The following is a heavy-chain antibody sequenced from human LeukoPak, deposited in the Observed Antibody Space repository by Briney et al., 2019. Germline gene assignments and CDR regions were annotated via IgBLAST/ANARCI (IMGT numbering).Heavy chain of an antibody. CDR2: IRSKAYRGTT. D-gene: IGHD5-18*01. CDR1: GFTFGDHA. V-gene: IGHV3-49*04. Sequence: GGSLRLPCTASGFTFGDHAMSWVRQAPGKGLEWVGFIRSKAYRGTTEYAASVKGRFTISRDDSNSIAYLQMNSLEPEDTAVYFCSRGPIELWIHNAMDVWGRGTTVTVSS. J-gene: IGHJ6*02. CDR3: SRGPIELWIHNAMDV.